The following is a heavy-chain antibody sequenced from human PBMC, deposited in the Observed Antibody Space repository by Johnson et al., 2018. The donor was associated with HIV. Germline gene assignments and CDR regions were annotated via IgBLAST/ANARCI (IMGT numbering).Heavy chain of an antibody. Sequence: VQLVESGGGLVQPGGSLRLSCVGSSNYKSWVRQAPGKGLEWVSVIYSGGSTYYADSVKGRFTISRDNSKNTLYLQMNSLRAEDTAVYYCAKVEAAYSHWYFDLWGRGTLVTVSS. V-gene: IGHV3-66*01. J-gene: IGHJ2*01. CDR1: SSNY. CDR3: AKVEAAYSHWYFDL. CDR2: IYSGGST. D-gene: IGHD2-15*01.